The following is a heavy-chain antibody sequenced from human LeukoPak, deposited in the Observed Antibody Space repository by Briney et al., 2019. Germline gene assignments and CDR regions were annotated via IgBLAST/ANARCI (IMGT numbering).Heavy chain of an antibody. CDR2: IYPSGST. V-gene: IGHV4-4*09. CDR3: ASLHSGVDY. J-gene: IGHJ4*02. D-gene: IGHD2-15*01. CDR1: GGPISSYY. Sequence: PSETLSLTCTVSGGPISSYYWSWIRQPPGKGLEWIGYIYPSGSTNYNPSLESRVTISVDTSKNQFSLRLSSVTAADTAVYYCASLHSGVDYWGQGTLVTVSS.